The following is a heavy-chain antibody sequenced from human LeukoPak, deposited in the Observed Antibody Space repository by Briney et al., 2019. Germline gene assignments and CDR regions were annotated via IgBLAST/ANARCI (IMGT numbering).Heavy chain of an antibody. CDR2: IYYSGST. J-gene: IGHJ3*02. V-gene: IGHV4-39*01. Sequence: SETLSLTCTVSGGSISSSSYYWGGLRQPPGRGLEWIGSIYYSGSTYYNPFLKSRVTISVDTSKNQFSLKLSSVTAADTAVYYCARQDTAMFGAFDIWGQGTMVTVSS. D-gene: IGHD5-18*01. CDR1: GGSISSSSYY. CDR3: ARQDTAMFGAFDI.